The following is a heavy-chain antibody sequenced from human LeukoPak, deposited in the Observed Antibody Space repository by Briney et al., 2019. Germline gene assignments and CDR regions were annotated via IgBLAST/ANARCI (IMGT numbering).Heavy chain of an antibody. V-gene: IGHV4-39*01. J-gene: IGHJ4*02. CDR1: GGSISSYSYY. Sequence: SETLSLTCTVSGGSISSYSYYWGWIRQPPGKGLEWIGSIYYSGSTYYNPSLKSRVTISVDTSKNQFSLKLSSATAADTAVYYCARLAGLHREYFDYWGQGTLVTVPS. CDR2: IYYSGST. D-gene: IGHD1-14*01. CDR3: ARLAGLHREYFDY.